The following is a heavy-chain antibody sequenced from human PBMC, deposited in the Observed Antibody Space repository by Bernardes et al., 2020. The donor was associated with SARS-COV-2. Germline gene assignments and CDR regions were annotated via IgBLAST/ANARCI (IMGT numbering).Heavy chain of an antibody. Sequence: SETLSLTCAVYGGSFSGYYWRWIRQPPGKGLEWIGEINHRGSTNYNPSLKSRVTISVDTSKNQFSLKLSSVTAADTAVYYCARGRTVTTFYARYNWFDPWGQGTLVTVSS. CDR1: GGSFSGYY. D-gene: IGHD4-17*01. J-gene: IGHJ5*02. CDR2: INHRGST. V-gene: IGHV4-34*01. CDR3: ARGRTVTTFYARYNWFDP.